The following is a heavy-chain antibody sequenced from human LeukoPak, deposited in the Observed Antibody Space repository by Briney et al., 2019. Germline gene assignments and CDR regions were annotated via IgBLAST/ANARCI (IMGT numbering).Heavy chain of an antibody. V-gene: IGHV3-23*01. J-gene: IGHJ4*02. CDR3: AKEIAVAGTPYFDY. Sequence: GGSLTLSCAASGFTVSSYAMSWVRQAPGKGLEWVAALTGSGGAPYSADSVKGRFTISRDNSKNTLYLQMNSLRAEDTAVYYCAKEIAVAGTPYFDYWGQGTLVTVSS. CDR1: GFTVSSYA. D-gene: IGHD6-19*01. CDR2: LTGSGGAP.